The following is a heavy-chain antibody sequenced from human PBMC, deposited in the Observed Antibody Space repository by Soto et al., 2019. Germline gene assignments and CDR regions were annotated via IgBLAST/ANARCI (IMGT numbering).Heavy chain of an antibody. CDR3: ARGYNAYYYYSMDV. CDR2: INHSGST. Sequence: SETLSLTCAVYGGSFSGYYWSWIRQPPGKGLEWIGEINHSGSTNYNPSLKSRVTISVDTSKNQFSLKLSSVTAADTAVYYCARGYNAYYYYSMDVWGKGTTVTVSS. CDR1: GGSFSGYY. J-gene: IGHJ6*03. V-gene: IGHV4-34*01. D-gene: IGHD1-20*01.